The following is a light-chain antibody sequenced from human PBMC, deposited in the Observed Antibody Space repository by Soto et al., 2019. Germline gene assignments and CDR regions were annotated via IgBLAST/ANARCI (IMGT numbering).Light chain of an antibody. V-gene: IGKV1-9*01. CDR3: QKSYTLPWT. Sequence: IQLTQSPSSLSASVGDRVTITCRASQGISSYLAWYQKNPGKAPKLLIYAASTLQSGVPSRFSGSGSGTDFNLTISSLQPEDFATYLCQKSYTLPWTFGQGTKVDIK. CDR2: AAS. J-gene: IGKJ1*01. CDR1: QGISSY.